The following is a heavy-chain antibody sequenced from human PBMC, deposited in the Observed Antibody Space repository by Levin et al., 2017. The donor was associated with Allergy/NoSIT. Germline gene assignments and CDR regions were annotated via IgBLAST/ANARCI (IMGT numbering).Heavy chain of an antibody. J-gene: IGHJ4*02. CDR3: ARAPITAYSSSWGSPRGEFYYFDY. D-gene: IGHD6-13*01. V-gene: IGHV4-59*01. CDR2: IYYSGST. CDR1: GGSISSYY. Sequence: SETLSLTCTVSGGSISSYYWSWIRQPPGKGLEWIGYIYYSGSTNYNPSLKSRVTISVDTSKNQFSLRLSSVTAADTAVYYCARAPITAYSSSWGSPRGEFYYFDYWGQGTLVTVSS.